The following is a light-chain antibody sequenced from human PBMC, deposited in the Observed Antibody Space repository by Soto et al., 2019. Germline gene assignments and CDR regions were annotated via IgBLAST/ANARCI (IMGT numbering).Light chain of an antibody. Sequence: DVVMTKTPLSLPVTPREPASMSVGCGGSLLHSNGYNYLDWYLQKPGQSPQLPIYLGSNRASGVPDRFSGSGSGTDFTLKISRVEADDVGVYYCMQALQTITFGQGTRLEI. CDR3: MQALQTIT. CDR2: LGS. CDR1: GSLLHSNGYNY. V-gene: IGKV2-28*01. J-gene: IGKJ5*01.